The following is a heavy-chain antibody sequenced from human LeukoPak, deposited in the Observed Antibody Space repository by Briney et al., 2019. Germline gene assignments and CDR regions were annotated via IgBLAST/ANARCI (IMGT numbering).Heavy chain of an antibody. Sequence: SETLSLTCTVSGGSISSYYWSWIRQPPGKGLEWIGYIYYSGSTNYNPSLKSRVTISVDTSKNQFSLKLSSVTAADTAVYYCARHSLAAAGPNFDYWGQGTLVTVSS. J-gene: IGHJ4*02. V-gene: IGHV4-59*08. CDR2: IYYSGST. CDR3: ARHSLAAAGPNFDY. CDR1: GGSISSYY. D-gene: IGHD6-13*01.